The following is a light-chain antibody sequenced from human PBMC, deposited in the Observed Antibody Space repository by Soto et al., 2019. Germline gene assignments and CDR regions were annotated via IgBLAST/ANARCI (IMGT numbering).Light chain of an antibody. V-gene: IGLV2-14*01. CDR3: PSYTITSILV. Sequence: QSALTQPASVSGSPGQSITISCTGTNSDVGAYNYVSWFQQHPGKAPKLIIFEVSNRPSGVSHRFSGSKSGNTASLTISGLQTEDEADYYCPSYTITSILVFGGGTKVTVL. CDR2: EVS. J-gene: IGLJ3*02. CDR1: NSDVGAYNY.